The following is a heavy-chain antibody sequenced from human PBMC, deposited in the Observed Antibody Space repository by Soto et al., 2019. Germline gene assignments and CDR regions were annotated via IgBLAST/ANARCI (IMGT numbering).Heavy chain of an antibody. CDR3: ARDKITGLLDY. Sequence: SETLSLTCAVYGGSFSGYYWTWIRQPPGTGLEWIGEINHSGSTNYNPSLKSRVTISVDTSKNQFSLKLTSVTAADTAVYYCARDKITGLLDYWGQGTLATLSS. CDR2: INHSGST. J-gene: IGHJ4*02. CDR1: GGSFSGYY. V-gene: IGHV4-34*01. D-gene: IGHD2-8*02.